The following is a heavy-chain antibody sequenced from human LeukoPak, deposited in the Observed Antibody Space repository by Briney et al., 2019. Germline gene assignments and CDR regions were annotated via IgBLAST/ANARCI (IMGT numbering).Heavy chain of an antibody. J-gene: IGHJ6*03. Sequence: GGSLGLSCAASGFTFDDYGMSWVRQAPGKGLEWVSGTNWNAGSTGYADSVKGRFTISRDNAKKSLYLQMNSLRAEDTALYYCARELTTGIGYYYMDVWGKGTTVTVSS. CDR3: ARELTTGIGYYYMDV. CDR1: GFTFDDYG. CDR2: TNWNAGST. D-gene: IGHD2-21*02. V-gene: IGHV3-20*04.